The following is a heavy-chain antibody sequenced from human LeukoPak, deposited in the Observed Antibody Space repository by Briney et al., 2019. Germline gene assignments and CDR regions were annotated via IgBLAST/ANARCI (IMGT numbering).Heavy chain of an antibody. D-gene: IGHD3-10*01. CDR1: GGSISSYY. Sequence: SETLSLTCTVSGGSISSYYWSWIRQPPGEGLEWIGYIYYSGSTNYNPSLKSRVTISVDTSKNQFSLKLSSVTAADTAVYYCARDLLTMVRGVPYNWFDPWGQGTLVTVSS. CDR2: IYYSGST. J-gene: IGHJ5*02. V-gene: IGHV4-59*01. CDR3: ARDLLTMVRGVPYNWFDP.